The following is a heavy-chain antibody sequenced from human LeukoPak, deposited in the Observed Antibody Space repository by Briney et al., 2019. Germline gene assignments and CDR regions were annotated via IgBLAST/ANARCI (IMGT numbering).Heavy chain of an antibody. J-gene: IGHJ4*02. V-gene: IGHV3-7*01. CDR2: IKQDGSEK. D-gene: IGHD5-18*01. CDR3: ARDRGYGFDY. CDR1: GFSFSIYW. Sequence: PGGSLRLSCAASGFSFSIYWMSWVRQAPGKGLEWVGNIKQDGSEKYYVDSVKGRFTISRDNAKNSLYLQMNSLRAEDTAVYYCARDRGYGFDYWGQGTLVTVSS.